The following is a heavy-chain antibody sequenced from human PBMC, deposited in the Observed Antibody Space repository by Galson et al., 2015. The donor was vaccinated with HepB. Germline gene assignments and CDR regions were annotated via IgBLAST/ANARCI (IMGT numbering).Heavy chain of an antibody. Sequence: SLRLSCAASGFTFSSYAMHWVRQAPGKGLEWVAVISYDGSNKYYADSVKGRFTISRDNSKNTLYLQMNSLRAEDTAVYYCARGQVVNRMVITTTGAFDIWGQGTMVTVSS. CDR3: ARGQVVNRMVITTTGAFDI. J-gene: IGHJ3*02. D-gene: IGHD3-22*01. CDR2: ISYDGSNK. V-gene: IGHV3-30-3*01. CDR1: GFTFSSYA.